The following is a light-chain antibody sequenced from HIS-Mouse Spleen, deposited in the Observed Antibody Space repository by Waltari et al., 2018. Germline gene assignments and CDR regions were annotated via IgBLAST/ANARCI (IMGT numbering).Light chain of an antibody. CDR1: QSVLYSSNNKNY. Sequence: DIVMTQSPDSLAVSLGERATINCKSSQSVLYSSNNKNYLAWYQQKPGQPPKLLIDWASTRESGVPYRFSGSGSGTDFTLTISSLQAEDVAVYYCQQYYSTPLTFGGGTKVEIK. V-gene: IGKV4-1*01. J-gene: IGKJ4*01. CDR3: QQYYSTPLT. CDR2: WAS.